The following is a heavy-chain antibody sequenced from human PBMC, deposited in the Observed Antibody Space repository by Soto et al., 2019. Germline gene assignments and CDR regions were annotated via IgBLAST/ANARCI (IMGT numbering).Heavy chain of an antibody. Sequence: ASVKVSCKASGYNFMPYGVNWVRQAPGQGLEWMGWISPWKGNTNYAQSFQGRVTMTTDTSTSTAYMELRSLTSDDTAVYYCARDLDPSGSYYTDYWGPGTLVTVSS. J-gene: IGHJ4*02. CDR2: ISPWKGNT. V-gene: IGHV1-18*04. D-gene: IGHD3-10*01. CDR1: GYNFMPYG. CDR3: ARDLDPSGSYYTDY.